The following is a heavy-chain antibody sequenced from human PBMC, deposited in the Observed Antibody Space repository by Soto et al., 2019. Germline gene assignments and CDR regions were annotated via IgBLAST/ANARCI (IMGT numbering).Heavy chain of an antibody. J-gene: IGHJ4*02. D-gene: IGHD6-13*01. V-gene: IGHV3-23*01. CDR2: ISDNGGTT. CDR1: EFNCGDYA. CDR3: AKDPQQLSLYFAY. Sequence: GGSIRLSCRASEFNCGDYAGSWVRQETGKGLEWVSSISDNGGTTYYADSVKGRFTISRDNSKNTLYLQMNSLRAEDTAVYYCAKDPQQLSLYFAYWGQGTEVTVSS.